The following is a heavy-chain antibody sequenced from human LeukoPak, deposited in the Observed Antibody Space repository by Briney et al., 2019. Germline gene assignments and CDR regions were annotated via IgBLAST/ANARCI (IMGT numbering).Heavy chain of an antibody. Sequence: PSETLSLTCAVSGYSITSSSWWGWIRQPPGKGLEWIGYIYHSGTTYYNPSLQSRVTMSVDTSKNQFSLKLTSVTAVDTAVYYCARVHGGNPYYFDYWGQGTLVTVSS. CDR2: IYHSGTT. CDR1: GYSITSSSW. J-gene: IGHJ4*02. CDR3: ARVHGGNPYYFDY. D-gene: IGHD4-23*01. V-gene: IGHV4-28*01.